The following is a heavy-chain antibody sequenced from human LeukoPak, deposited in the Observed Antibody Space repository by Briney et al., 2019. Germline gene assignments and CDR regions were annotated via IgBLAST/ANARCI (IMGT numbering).Heavy chain of an antibody. CDR1: VYTFSSYS. CDR2: ISSSSSYI. J-gene: IGHJ6*03. CDR3: ARDGGTYYYYYYMDV. Sequence: GGSLRLSCAASVYTFSSYSMNCVRQAPGKGLEWVSSISSSSSYIYYADSVKGRFTISRDNAKNSLYLQMNSLRAEDTAVYYCARDGGTYYYYYYMDVWGKGTTVTVSS. V-gene: IGHV3-21*01. D-gene: IGHD3-16*01.